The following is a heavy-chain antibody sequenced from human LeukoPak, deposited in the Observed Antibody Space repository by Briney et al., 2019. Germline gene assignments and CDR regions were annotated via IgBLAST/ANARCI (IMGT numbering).Heavy chain of an antibody. CDR3: ARWDGGGLMGTLDY. CDR1: GDSISRYY. D-gene: IGHD1-26*01. Sequence: SETLSLTCTVSGDSISRYYWSWIRHSPGKGLEWIGYIHYSGSTNYSPSLQSRVTISLDTSRNQFSLKLTSVTTADTAVYYCARWDGGGLMGTLDYWGQGTLVTVPS. J-gene: IGHJ4*02. CDR2: IHYSGST. V-gene: IGHV4-59*01.